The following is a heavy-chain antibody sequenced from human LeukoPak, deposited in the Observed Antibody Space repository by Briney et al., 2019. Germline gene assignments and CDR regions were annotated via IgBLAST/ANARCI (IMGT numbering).Heavy chain of an antibody. V-gene: IGHV4-39*07. CDR1: GGSISSSPYY. J-gene: IGHJ5*02. CDR2: IYYSGST. CDR3: ARVRISSGWDRSWFDP. Sequence: PSETLSLTCTVSGGSISSSPYYWGWIRQPPGKGLEWIGTIYYSGSTYYNPSLKSRVTISVDTSKNQFSLKLSSVTAADTAVYYCARVRISSGWDRSWFDPWGQGTLVTVSS. D-gene: IGHD6-19*01.